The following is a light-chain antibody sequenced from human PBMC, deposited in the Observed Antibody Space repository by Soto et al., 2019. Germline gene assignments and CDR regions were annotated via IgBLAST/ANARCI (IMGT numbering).Light chain of an antibody. CDR1: HSVVWSNSKNY. Sequence: DIVMTQSPESLAVSLGERATINCKSSHSVVWSNSKNYMAWYQQKPGQPPKLLISWASTRESGVPDRFSGSGSGADFTLTISSLQAEDEAVYYCQQYYGTPRTFGPGTRVQI. V-gene: IGKV4-1*01. J-gene: IGKJ1*01. CDR2: WAS. CDR3: QQYYGTPRT.